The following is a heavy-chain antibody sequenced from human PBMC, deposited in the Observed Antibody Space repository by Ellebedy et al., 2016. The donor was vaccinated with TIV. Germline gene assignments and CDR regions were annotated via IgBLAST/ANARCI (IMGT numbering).Heavy chain of an antibody. Sequence: ASVKVSCXASGYTFTGYYMHWVRQAPGQGLEWMGWINPNSGGTNYAQKLQGRVTMTTDTSTSTAYMELRSLRSDDTAVYYCARDGEKQQLVDQVPYYYYGMDVWGQGTTVTVSS. CDR1: GYTFTGYY. CDR3: ARDGEKQQLVDQVPYYYYGMDV. D-gene: IGHD6-13*01. CDR2: INPNSGGT. J-gene: IGHJ6*02. V-gene: IGHV1-2*02.